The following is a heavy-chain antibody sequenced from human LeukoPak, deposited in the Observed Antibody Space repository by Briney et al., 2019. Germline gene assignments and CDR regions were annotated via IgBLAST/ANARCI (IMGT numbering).Heavy chain of an antibody. CDR2: IKQDGSEK. V-gene: IGHV3-7*01. Sequence: GGSLRLSCAASGFTFSSYWMSWVRQAPGKGLEWVANIKQDGSEKNYVDSVKGRFTISSDNAKNSVYLQMNSLRAEDTAMYYCARDNFYGSGLDYWGQGTLVTVSS. J-gene: IGHJ4*02. CDR1: GFTFSSYW. D-gene: IGHD3-10*01. CDR3: ARDNFYGSGLDY.